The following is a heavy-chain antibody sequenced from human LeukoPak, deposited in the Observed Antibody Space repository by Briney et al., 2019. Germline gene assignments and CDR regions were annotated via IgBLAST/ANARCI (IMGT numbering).Heavy chain of an antibody. CDR2: ISYDGSNK. CDR3: TTLTAAGN. J-gene: IGHJ4*02. Sequence: GGSLRLSCAASGFTFSSYGMHWVRQAPGKGLEWVAVISYDGSNKYYADSVKGRFTISRDNSKNTLYLQMNSLKTEDTAVYYCTTLTAAGNWGQGTLVTVSS. D-gene: IGHD6-13*01. V-gene: IGHV3-30*03. CDR1: GFTFSSYG.